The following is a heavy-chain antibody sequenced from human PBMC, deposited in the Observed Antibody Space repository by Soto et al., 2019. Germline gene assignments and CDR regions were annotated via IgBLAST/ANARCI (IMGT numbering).Heavy chain of an antibody. V-gene: IGHV1-18*01. Sequence: ASVKVSCKASGYTFTSYGISWVRQAPGQGLEWMGWISAYNGNTNYAQKLQGRVTMTTDTSTSTAYMGLSSLRSEDTAVYYCARDAIVPAATSYYYYGMDVWGQGTTVTVSS. J-gene: IGHJ6*02. D-gene: IGHD2-2*01. CDR3: ARDAIVPAATSYYYYGMDV. CDR1: GYTFTSYG. CDR2: ISAYNGNT.